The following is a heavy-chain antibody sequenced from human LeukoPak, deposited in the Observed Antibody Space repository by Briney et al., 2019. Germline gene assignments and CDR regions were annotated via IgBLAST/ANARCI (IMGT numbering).Heavy chain of an antibody. V-gene: IGHV3-64D*09. CDR2: IRDSGGST. Sequence: GGTLRLSCSASGFPFSSYAMHWVRQAPGKGLEYGSAIRDSGGSTYYADSVKGRFTISRDNSKNTLYLQMSSLRAEDTAVYFCVRGYSFGPYGMDVWGQGTTVTVSS. J-gene: IGHJ6*02. CDR3: VRGYSFGPYGMDV. D-gene: IGHD2-15*01. CDR1: GFPFSSYA.